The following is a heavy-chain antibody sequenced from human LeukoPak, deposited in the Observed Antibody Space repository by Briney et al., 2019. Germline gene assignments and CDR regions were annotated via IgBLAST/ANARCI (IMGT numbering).Heavy chain of an antibody. CDR3: ARDFSGTPWYFGL. J-gene: IGHJ2*01. CDR1: GGFISRYY. Sequence: PSETLSLTCTVSGGFISRYYWSWIRQPPGKGLEWIGYIYYSGNTNYNPSLKSRITISVDTSKNQFSLKLSSVTAADTAVYYCARDFSGTPWYFGLWGRGTLVTVSS. V-gene: IGHV4-59*12. D-gene: IGHD6-13*01. CDR2: IYYSGNT.